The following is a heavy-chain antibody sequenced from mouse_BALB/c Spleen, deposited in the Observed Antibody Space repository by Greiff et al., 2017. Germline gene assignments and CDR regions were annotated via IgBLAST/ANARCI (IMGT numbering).Heavy chain of an antibody. V-gene: IGHV7-3*02. D-gene: IGHD1-1*01. CDR3: ARALVAKGYAMDY. Sequence: EVKVVESGGGLVQPGGSLRLSCATSGFTFTDYYMSWVRQPPGKALEWLGFIRNKANGYTTEYSASVKGRFTISRDNSQSILYLQMNTLRAEDSATYYCARALVAKGYAMDYWGQGTSVTVSS. CDR2: IRNKANGYTT. CDR1: GFTFTDYY. J-gene: IGHJ4*01.